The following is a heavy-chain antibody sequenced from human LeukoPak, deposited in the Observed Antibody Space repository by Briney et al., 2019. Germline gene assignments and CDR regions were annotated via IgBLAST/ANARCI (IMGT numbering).Heavy chain of an antibody. Sequence: GGSLRLSCVASGFIFSDHYMDWVRQAQVNGLEWVGSIRKKANSYSTDYTASVKGRFTISRDDSKNSLYLQMNSLKTEDTAIYYCVRDGYNVGDSDYWGQGTLVTVSS. J-gene: IGHJ4*02. CDR2: IRKKANSYST. CDR3: VRDGYNVGDSDY. V-gene: IGHV3-72*01. CDR1: GFIFSDHY. D-gene: IGHD3-10*01.